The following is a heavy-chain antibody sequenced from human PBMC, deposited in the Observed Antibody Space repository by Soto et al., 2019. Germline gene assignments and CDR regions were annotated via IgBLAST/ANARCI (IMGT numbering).Heavy chain of an antibody. J-gene: IGHJ4*02. D-gene: IGHD6-6*01. CDR2: ISSSSSYI. CDR3: ARDPVTKYSSSPIDY. CDR1: GFTFSSYS. Sequence: PGGSLRLSCAASGFTFSSYSMNWVRQAPGKGLEWVSSISSSSSYIYYADSVKGRFTISRDNAKNSLYLQTNSLRAEDTAVYYCARDPVTKYSSSPIDYWGQGTLVTVSS. V-gene: IGHV3-21*01.